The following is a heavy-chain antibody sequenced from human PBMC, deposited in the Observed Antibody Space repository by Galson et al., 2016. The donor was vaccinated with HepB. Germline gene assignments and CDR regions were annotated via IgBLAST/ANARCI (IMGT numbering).Heavy chain of an antibody. D-gene: IGHD1-1*01. J-gene: IGHJ3*02. V-gene: IGHV4-34*01. CDR2: ISHAGIK. CDR3: ARGLATRPRQRDNRGLDSFDI. Sequence: SETLSLTCGVSGGSFTDNFWSWIRQPPGKGLEWIGEISHAGIKNFSPSLRGRLGMSTDTSKSQFSLELRSVTAADTAVYYCARGLATRPRQRDNRGLDSFDIWGPGTLVTVSS. CDR1: GGSFTDNF.